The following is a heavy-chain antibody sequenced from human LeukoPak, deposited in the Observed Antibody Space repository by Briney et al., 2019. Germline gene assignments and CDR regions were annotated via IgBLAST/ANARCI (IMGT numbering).Heavy chain of an antibody. J-gene: IGHJ4*02. V-gene: IGHV4-30-4*01. D-gene: IGHD2-15*01. CDR3: ARRKVAATPIFGY. Sequence: SETLSLTCTVSGGSISSGDYYWSWIRQPPGKGLEWIGYIYYSGSTYYNPSLKSRVTISVDTSKNQFSLKLSSVTAADTAVYYCARRKVAATPIFGYWGQGTLVTVSS. CDR1: GGSISSGDYY. CDR2: IYYSGST.